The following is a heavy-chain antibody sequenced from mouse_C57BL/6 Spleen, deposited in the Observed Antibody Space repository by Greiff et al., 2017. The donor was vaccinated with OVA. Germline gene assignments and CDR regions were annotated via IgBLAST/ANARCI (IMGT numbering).Heavy chain of an antibody. J-gene: IGHJ2*01. V-gene: IGHV1-26*01. CDR1: GYTFTDYY. Sequence: VQLQQSGPELVKPGASVKISCKASGYTFTDYYMNWVKQSPGQSLEWIGDINPNNGGSSYNQKFKGKATLTVDKSSSTAYMELRSLTSEDSAVYYCARVTYDGYYEGGQGTTLTVSS. CDR2: INPNNGGS. CDR3: ARVTYDGYYE. D-gene: IGHD2-3*01.